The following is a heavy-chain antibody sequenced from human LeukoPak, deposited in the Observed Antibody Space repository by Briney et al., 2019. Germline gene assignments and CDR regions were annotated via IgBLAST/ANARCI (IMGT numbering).Heavy chain of an antibody. Sequence: ASETLSLTCTVSSGSISSSSNYWGWFRQPPGKGLEWIGSIYCSGSTYYSPSLKSRVTISVDTSKNQYSLRLSSVTAADTAVYYCARLFCTNGVCHFDYWAQGTLVTVSS. CDR1: SGSISSSSNY. V-gene: IGHV4-39*01. J-gene: IGHJ4*02. D-gene: IGHD2-8*01. CDR3: ARLFCTNGVCHFDY. CDR2: IYCSGST.